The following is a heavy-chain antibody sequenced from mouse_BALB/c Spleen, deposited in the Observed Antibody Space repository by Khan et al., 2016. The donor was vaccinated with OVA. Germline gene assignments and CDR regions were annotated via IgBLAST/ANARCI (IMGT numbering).Heavy chain of an antibody. J-gene: IGHJ2*01. V-gene: IGHV1-5*01. CDR3: TRWVRGFDY. CDR1: GYSFITYW. CDR2: IYLGNSAT. Sequence: VRLQQSGTVLARPGASVKMSCKASGYSFITYWMHWIKQRPGQGLEWIGAIYLGNSATSYNQKFKGKAKLTAVTSASTAYMELSSLTNEDSAVYYCTRWVRGFDYWGQGTTLTVSS.